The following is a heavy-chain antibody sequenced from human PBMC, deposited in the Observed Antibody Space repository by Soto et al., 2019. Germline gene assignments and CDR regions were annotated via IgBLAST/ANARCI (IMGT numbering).Heavy chain of an antibody. Sequence: GGSLRLSCAASGFTVSSNYMSWVRQAPGKGLEWVSVIYSGGSTYYADSVKGRFTISRHNSKNTLYLQMNSLRAEDTAVYYCSGGGSYYYYYMDVWGKGTTVTVSS. V-gene: IGHV3-53*04. CDR3: SGGGSYYYYYMDV. J-gene: IGHJ6*03. CDR1: GFTVSSNY. CDR2: IYSGGST. D-gene: IGHD2-15*01.